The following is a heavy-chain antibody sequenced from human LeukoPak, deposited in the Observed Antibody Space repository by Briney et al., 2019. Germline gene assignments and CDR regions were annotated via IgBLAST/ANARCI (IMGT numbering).Heavy chain of an antibody. J-gene: IGHJ4*02. CDR2: FKSKTDGGTT. CDR1: GFTLSNAW. CDR3: TGAERPELLWFGELPNSPDY. D-gene: IGHD3-10*01. V-gene: IGHV3-15*01. Sequence: PGGSLRLSCAASGFTLSNAWMSCVRQAPGRGLEWVGRFKSKTDGGTTDYAAPVKGRFTISRNDSKNTLYLQMNSLKTEDTAVYYCTGAERPELLWFGELPNSPDYWGQGTLVTVSS.